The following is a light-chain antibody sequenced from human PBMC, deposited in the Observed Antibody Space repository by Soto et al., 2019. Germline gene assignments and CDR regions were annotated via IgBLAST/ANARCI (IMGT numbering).Light chain of an antibody. J-gene: IGKJ2*01. CDR1: QNVNTW. V-gene: IGKV1-5*03. Sequence: DIQMTQSPSTLSASVGDRVTITCRASQNVNTWLAWYQQKPGKAPKVLIYKASSLQSGAPSRFSGSGSGTEFTLTISSLQPDDFATYYGQQYNTLPPYTFGQGTKVEIK. CDR2: KAS. CDR3: QQYNTLPPYT.